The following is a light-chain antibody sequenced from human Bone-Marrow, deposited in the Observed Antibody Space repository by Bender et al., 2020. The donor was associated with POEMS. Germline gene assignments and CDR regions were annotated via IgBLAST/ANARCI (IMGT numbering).Light chain of an antibody. J-gene: IGLJ2*01. Sequence: GTNPVNWYQQLPGTAPKLLIYINNQRPSGVPDRFSGSKSGTSASLAISGLQSEDEADYYCGSYTSGNTLVVFGGGTTLTVL. CDR1: GTNP. CDR2: INN. CDR3: GSYTSGNTLVV. V-gene: IGLV1-44*01.